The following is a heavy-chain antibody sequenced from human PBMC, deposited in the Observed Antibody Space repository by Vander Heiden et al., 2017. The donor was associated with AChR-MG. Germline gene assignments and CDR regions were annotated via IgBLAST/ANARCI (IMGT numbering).Heavy chain of an antibody. V-gene: IGHV3-23*01. CDR3: AKGGPGDYISFEY. CDR2: IRGGGVRT. J-gene: IGHJ4*02. CDR1: GFTISSYA. D-gene: IGHD4-17*01. Sequence: EVQLLDSGGGLVLPGGSLRLSCAASGFTISSYAMSWVRQAPGKGPEWVSGIRGGGVRTYYADAVKGRFTISRDNSKNILYLQLKSLRAEDTAVYYSAKGGPGDYISFEYWGQGTLVTVSS.